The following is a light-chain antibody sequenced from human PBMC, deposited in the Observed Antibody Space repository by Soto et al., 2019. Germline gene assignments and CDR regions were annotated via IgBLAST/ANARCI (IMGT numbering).Light chain of an antibody. CDR1: QSISSY. Sequence: DIQMTQSPSSLSAYVGDRVTIXXRASQSISSYLNWYQQKPGKAPKLLXYAASSLQSGVPSRFSGSGSGTEFTLTISSLQPDDFATYYCQQFNSYSPGAFGQGTKVDIK. CDR2: AAS. J-gene: IGKJ1*01. CDR3: QQFNSYSPGA. V-gene: IGKV1-5*01.